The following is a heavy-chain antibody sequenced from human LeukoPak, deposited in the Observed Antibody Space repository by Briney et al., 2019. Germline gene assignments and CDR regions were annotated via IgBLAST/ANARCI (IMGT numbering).Heavy chain of an antibody. Sequence: PGGSLRLSCAASGFTFNTYAMSWVRQAPGKGLEWVAFIRYDGSNKYYADSVKGRFTISRDNSKNTLYLQMNSLRAEDTAVYYCAKDSGGGLWFGELWPGTTYYYMDVWGKGTTVTISS. CDR3: AKDSGGGLWFGELWPGTTYYYMDV. CDR2: IRYDGSNK. V-gene: IGHV3-30*02. J-gene: IGHJ6*03. D-gene: IGHD3-10*01. CDR1: GFTFNTYA.